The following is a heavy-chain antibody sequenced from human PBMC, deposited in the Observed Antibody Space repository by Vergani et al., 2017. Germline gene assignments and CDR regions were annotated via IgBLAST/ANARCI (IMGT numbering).Heavy chain of an antibody. Sequence: EVQLVQSGAEVKKPGESLKISCKVSGYSFTNYWIAWVRQMPGKGLEWMGIIYPGDSDTRYSPSFQGQVTISADKSISTAYLQWSSLKASDTAMYYCARPXHYDFWSGFHPFDYWGQGTLVTVSS. CDR1: GYSFTNYW. V-gene: IGHV5-51*03. CDR2: IYPGDSDT. J-gene: IGHJ4*02. CDR3: ARPXHYDFWSGFHPFDY. D-gene: IGHD3-3*01.